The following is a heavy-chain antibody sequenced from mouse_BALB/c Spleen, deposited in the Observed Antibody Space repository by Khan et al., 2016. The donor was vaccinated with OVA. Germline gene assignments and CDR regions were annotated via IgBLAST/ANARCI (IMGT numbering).Heavy chain of an antibody. D-gene: IGHD2-14*01. V-gene: IGHV1-9*01. J-gene: IGHJ2*01. CDR2: ILPGSGST. CDR1: GYTFSTYW. Sequence: QVRLQQSGAELMKPGASVKISCKATGYTFSTYWIEWVKQRPGHGLEWIGEILPGSGSTNYNEKFKGKATFTADTSSNTAYMQLSSLTSEDSAVYYCARSSPYYRYFFDYWGQGTTLTVSS. CDR3: ARSSPYYRYFFDY.